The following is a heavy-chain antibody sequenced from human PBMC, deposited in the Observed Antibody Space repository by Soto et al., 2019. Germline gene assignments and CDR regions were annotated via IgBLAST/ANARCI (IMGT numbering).Heavy chain of an antibody. D-gene: IGHD6-13*01. Sequence: EVQLLESGGGLGQPGGSLRLSCEASGFSFSTYVMSWVRQAPGKGLEWVSSISGSGGSTYYADSVKGRFTISRDNSKNTLYLQMNSLRAEDTAVYYCAKDATYSTSLPYYLDYWGQGTLVTVSS. CDR3: AKDATYSTSLPYYLDY. J-gene: IGHJ4*02. V-gene: IGHV3-23*01. CDR2: ISGSGGST. CDR1: GFSFSTYV.